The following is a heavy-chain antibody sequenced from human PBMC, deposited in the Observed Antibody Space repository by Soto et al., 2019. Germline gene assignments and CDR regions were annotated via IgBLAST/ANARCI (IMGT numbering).Heavy chain of an antibody. CDR3: VRGGSYPDFYCDC. CDR2: IYYRGNT. J-gene: IGHJ4*02. V-gene: IGHV4-39*01. Sequence: SATLSLTCTGAGGSISSSGYYWGGIRPPPGQGLEWIGNIYYRGNTHYSPSLKSRVTISVDTSRNQFSLQLRSVTAAETAVYYCVRGGSYPDFYCDCWGQGTLVTVSA. D-gene: IGHD1-26*01. CDR1: GGSISSSGYY.